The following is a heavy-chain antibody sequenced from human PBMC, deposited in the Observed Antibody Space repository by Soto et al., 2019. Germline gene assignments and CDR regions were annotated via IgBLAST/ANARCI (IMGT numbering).Heavy chain of an antibody. V-gene: IGHV5-51*01. D-gene: IGHD2-15*01. CDR3: VRSGSSSGRFSDY. CDR1: GYTFTSYW. Sequence: GESLKISCKGSGYTFTSYWIGWVRQMPGEGLEWMGVIYPSDSDVRYSPSFQGKVTISADKSITTAYLQWSSLKAADTAMYYCVRSGSSSGRFSDYWGQGTLVTVSS. CDR2: IYPSDSDV. J-gene: IGHJ4*02.